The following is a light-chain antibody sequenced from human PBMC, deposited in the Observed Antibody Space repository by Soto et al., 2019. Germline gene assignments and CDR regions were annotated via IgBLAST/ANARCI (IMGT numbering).Light chain of an antibody. Sequence: DIQMTQSPSTLSASVGDRVTITCRASQSISSWLAWYQKKPGKAPKLLIYDASSLESGVPSRFSGSGSGTEFTLTISSLQPDDFATYYCQQYDTYPWTFGQGTKV. J-gene: IGKJ1*01. CDR3: QQYDTYPWT. V-gene: IGKV1-5*01. CDR2: DAS. CDR1: QSISSW.